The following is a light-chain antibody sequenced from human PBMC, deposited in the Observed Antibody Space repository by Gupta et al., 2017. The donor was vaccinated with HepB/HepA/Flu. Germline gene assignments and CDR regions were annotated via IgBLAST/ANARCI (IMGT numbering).Light chain of an antibody. CDR1: QSVSSSY. CDR2: GAS. Sequence: EIVLTQSPGTLSLSPGERATLSCRASQSVSSSYLAWYPQKPGQAPRLLSYGASSRATGIPDRFSGSGSGTDFTLTISRLEPEDFAVYYCQQYGSSRTFGQGTKVEIK. J-gene: IGKJ1*01. V-gene: IGKV3-20*01. CDR3: QQYGSSRT.